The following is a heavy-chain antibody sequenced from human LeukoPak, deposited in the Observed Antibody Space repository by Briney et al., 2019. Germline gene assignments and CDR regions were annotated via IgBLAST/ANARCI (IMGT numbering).Heavy chain of an antibody. J-gene: IGHJ4*02. V-gene: IGHV4-31*03. CDR3: ARGDYYDSSGYYEYYFDY. CDR2: IYYSGST. D-gene: IGHD3-22*01. Sequence: SQTLSLTCTVSGGSISSGGYYWSWIRQHPGKGLEWIGYIYYSGSTYYNPSLKSRVTISVDTSKNQFSLKLSSVTAADTAVYYCARGDYYDSSGYYEYYFDYWGQGTLATVSS. CDR1: GGSISSGGYY.